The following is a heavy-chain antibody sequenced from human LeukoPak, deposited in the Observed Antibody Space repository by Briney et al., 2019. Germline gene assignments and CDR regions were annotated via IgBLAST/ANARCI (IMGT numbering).Heavy chain of an antibody. D-gene: IGHD5-24*01. CDR1: GFSFSNSW. J-gene: IGHJ4*02. CDR2: IKEDGSEQ. Sequence: GGSLRLSCAASGFSFSNSWMTWVRQAPGKGLEWVASIKEDGSEQYYVDSVRGRFTISRDNAKNSLYLQVNSLRAEDTAVYYCARDFGWRQLDYWGQGTLVTVSS. V-gene: IGHV3-7*04. CDR3: ARDFGWRQLDY.